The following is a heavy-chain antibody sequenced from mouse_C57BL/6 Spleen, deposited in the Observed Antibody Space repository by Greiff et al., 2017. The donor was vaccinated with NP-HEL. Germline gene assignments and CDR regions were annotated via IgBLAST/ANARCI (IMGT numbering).Heavy chain of an antibody. J-gene: IGHJ2*01. CDR1: GYTFTEYT. D-gene: IGHD2-1*01. CDR2: FYPGSGSI. CDR3: ARHEEGGNYRDYFDY. V-gene: IGHV1-62-2*01. Sequence: QVQLQQSGAELVKPGASVKLSCKASGYTFTEYTIHWVKQRSGQGLEWIGWFYPGSGSIKYNEKFKDKATLTAGKSSSTVYMELSRLTSEDSAVYFWARHEEGGNYRDYFDYWGQGTTLTVSS.